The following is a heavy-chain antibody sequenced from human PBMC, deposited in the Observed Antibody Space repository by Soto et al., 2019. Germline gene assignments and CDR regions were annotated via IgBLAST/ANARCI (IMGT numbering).Heavy chain of an antibody. CDR1: GYSFASHW. J-gene: IGHJ4*02. CDR3: ARYSGSYWHYLDF. V-gene: IGHV5-51*01. CDR2: IYPGDSDT. Sequence: SLKISCKGSGYSFASHWVAWVRQMPEKGLEWIGTIYPGDSDTKYSPAFRGQVTISADTSVSTAYLQWRSLEATDSAIYYCARYSGSYWHYLDFWGQGTLVTVSS. D-gene: IGHD1-26*01.